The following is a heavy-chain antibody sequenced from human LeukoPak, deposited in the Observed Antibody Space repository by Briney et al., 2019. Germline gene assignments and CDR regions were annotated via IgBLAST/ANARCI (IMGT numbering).Heavy chain of an antibody. D-gene: IGHD1-26*01. CDR2: IIPIIGTA. CDR1: GGTFSSYA. V-gene: IGHV1-69*13. CDR3: ASINSGSYLEFDC. J-gene: IGHJ4*02. Sequence: SVKVSCKASGGTFSSYAISWVRQAPGQGLEWMGGIIPIIGTADYAQKFQGRVTITADESTSTAYMELSSLRSEDTAVYYCASINSGSYLEFDCGGQGTLVTVSS.